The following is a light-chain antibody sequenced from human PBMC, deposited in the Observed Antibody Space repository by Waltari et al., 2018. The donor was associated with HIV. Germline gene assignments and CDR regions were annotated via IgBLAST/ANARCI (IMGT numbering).Light chain of an antibody. CDR1: SSDLGGNTY. CDR3: SSYPGSDAWV. V-gene: IGLV2-8*01. J-gene: IGLJ3*02. CDR2: DSN. Sequence: QSALTQPPSASGSTAQSVTLSCTGTSSDLGGNTYVPWYPHTTSTAPTLLIDDSNKRPAGVPARFFGSKSGNTASLTVSGLQAEDEADYYCSSYPGSDAWVFGGGTKLTVL.